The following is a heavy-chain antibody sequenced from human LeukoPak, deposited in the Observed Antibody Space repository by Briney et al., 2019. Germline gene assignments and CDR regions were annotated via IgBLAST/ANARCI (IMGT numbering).Heavy chain of an antibody. J-gene: IGHJ5*02. CDR2: IIPIFGTA. CDR3: ARLNWSDNGNWFDP. D-gene: IGHD1-1*01. Sequence: SVKVSCKASGGTFSSYAISWVRQAPGQGLEWMGGIIPIFGTANYAQKFQGRVTITADKSTSTAYMELSSLRSEDTAVYYCARLNWSDNGNWFDPWGQGTLVTVSS. V-gene: IGHV1-69*06. CDR1: GGTFSSYA.